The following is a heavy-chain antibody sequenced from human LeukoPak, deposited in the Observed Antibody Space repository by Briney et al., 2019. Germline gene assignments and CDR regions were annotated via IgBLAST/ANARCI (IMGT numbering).Heavy chain of an antibody. CDR3: VKDARHFWGY. V-gene: IGHV3-30*18. J-gene: IGHJ4*02. CDR1: GFTFSSYG. Sequence: PGRSLRLSCAASGFTFSSYGMHWVRQAPGKGLEWVAVISYDGSNKYYVDSVKGRFTISRDNSKNTLYLQMNSLRAEDTAVYYCVKDARHFWGYWGQGTLVTVSS. CDR2: ISYDGSNK. D-gene: IGHD3-16*01.